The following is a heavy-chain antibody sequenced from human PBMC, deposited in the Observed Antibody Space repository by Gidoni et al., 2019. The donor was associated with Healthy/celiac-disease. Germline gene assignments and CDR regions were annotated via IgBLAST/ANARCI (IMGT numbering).Heavy chain of an antibody. CDR3: AREEGIAAAGPFDY. Sequence: QVQLVQSGAEVKKPGSSVKVSCKASGGTFSSYTISWVRQAPGQGLEWMGRIIPILGIANYAQKFQGRVTITADKSTSTAYMELSSLRSEDTAVYYCAREEGIAAAGPFDYWGQGTLVTVSS. D-gene: IGHD6-13*01. CDR2: IIPILGIA. J-gene: IGHJ4*02. V-gene: IGHV1-69*08. CDR1: GGTFSSYT.